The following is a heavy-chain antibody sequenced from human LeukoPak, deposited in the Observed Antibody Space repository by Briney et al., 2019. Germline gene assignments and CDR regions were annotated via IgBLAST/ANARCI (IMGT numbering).Heavy chain of an antibody. J-gene: IGHJ3*02. V-gene: IGHV4-61*01. CDR3: ARRRVGMIAPSGAFDI. D-gene: IGHD3-22*01. Sequence: SETLSLTCTASGGSVSSGSYYWSWIRQPPGKGLEWIGYIYYSGSTTYNPSLKSRVTISVDTSKNQFSLKLSSVTAADTAVYYCARRRVGMIAPSGAFDIWGQGTMVTVSS. CDR1: GGSVSSGSYY. CDR2: IYYSGST.